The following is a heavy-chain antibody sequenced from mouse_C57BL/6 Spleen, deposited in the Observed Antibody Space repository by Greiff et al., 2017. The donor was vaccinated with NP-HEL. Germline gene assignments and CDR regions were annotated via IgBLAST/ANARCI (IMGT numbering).Heavy chain of an antibody. Sequence: QVQLKESGAELARPGASVKLSCKASGYTFTSYGISWVKQRTGQGLEWIGEIYPRSGNTYYNEKFKGKATLTADKSSSTAYMELRSLTSEDSAVYFCARGIITTVVAKFDYWGQGTTLTVSS. D-gene: IGHD1-1*01. CDR3: ARGIITTVVAKFDY. J-gene: IGHJ2*01. CDR2: IYPRSGNT. V-gene: IGHV1-81*01. CDR1: GYTFTSYG.